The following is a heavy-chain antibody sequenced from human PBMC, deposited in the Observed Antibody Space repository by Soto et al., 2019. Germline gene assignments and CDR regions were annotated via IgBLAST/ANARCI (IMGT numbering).Heavy chain of an antibody. Sequence: QVQLVQSGAEVKKPGSSVKVSCKASGGTFSSYAISWVRQAPGQGLEWMGGIITIFGTANYAQKFQGRVTITADKSTSTAYMELSSLSSEDTAVYYCARDFGEWERPTGFDYWGQGTLVTVSS. CDR2: IITIFGTA. V-gene: IGHV1-69*06. D-gene: IGHD3-10*01. CDR3: ARDFGEWERPTGFDY. CDR1: GGTFSSYA. J-gene: IGHJ4*02.